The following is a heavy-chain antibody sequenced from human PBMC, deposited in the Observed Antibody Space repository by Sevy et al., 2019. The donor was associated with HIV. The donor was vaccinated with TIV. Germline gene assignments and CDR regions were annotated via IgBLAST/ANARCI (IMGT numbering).Heavy chain of an antibody. V-gene: IGHV4-61*01. D-gene: IGHD2-15*01. Sequence: SETLSLTCIVSGDSVTSSPHYWTWIRQPTGKGLEWIAYIYYTGNTNYNPSLRDRVTISVDISKNQFSLKLSSVTAADTAVYYCARVVGESCSGGTCSGWFDPWGQGTQVTVSS. CDR2: IYYTGNT. CDR3: ARVVGESCSGGTCSGWFDP. CDR1: GDSVTSSPHY. J-gene: IGHJ5*02.